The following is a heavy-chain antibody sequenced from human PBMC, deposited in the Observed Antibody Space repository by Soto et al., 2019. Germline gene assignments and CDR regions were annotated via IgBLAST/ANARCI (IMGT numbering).Heavy chain of an antibody. CDR3: AREYSYCSSTSCYLGGGRGPFDY. Sequence: SETLSLTCTVSGSSISSGGYYWSWIRQHPGKGLEWIGYIYYSGSTYYNPSLKSRVTISVDTSKNQFSLKLSSVTAADTAVYFCAREYSYCSSTSCYLGGGRGPFDYWGQGTLVTVSS. CDR1: GSSISSGGYY. J-gene: IGHJ4*02. CDR2: IYYSGST. V-gene: IGHV4-31*03. D-gene: IGHD2-2*01.